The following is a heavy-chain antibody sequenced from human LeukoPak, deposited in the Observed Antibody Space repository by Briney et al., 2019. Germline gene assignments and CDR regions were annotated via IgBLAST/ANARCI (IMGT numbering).Heavy chain of an antibody. D-gene: IGHD3-22*01. V-gene: IGHV3-33*01. Sequence: PGRSLRLSCAASGFTFSSYGMHWVRQAPGKGLEWVAVIWYDGSNKYYADSVKGRFTISRDNSKNTLYLQMNSLRAEDTAVYYCARDQGTYYYDSSGYYGDAFDIWAKGQWSPSLQ. CDR2: IWYDGSNK. CDR3: ARDQGTYYYDSSGYYGDAFDI. CDR1: GFTFSSYG. J-gene: IGHJ3*02.